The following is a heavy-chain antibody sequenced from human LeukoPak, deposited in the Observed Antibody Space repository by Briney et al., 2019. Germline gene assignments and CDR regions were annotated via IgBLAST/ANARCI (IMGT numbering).Heavy chain of an antibody. J-gene: IGHJ4*02. CDR3: ARAGFWSSYDY. D-gene: IGHD3-3*01. CDR2: ISYDGSNK. V-gene: IGHV3-30-3*01. CDR1: GFTFSSYA. Sequence: PGRSLRLSCAASGFTFSSYAMHWVRQAPGKGLEWVAVISYDGSNKYYADSVKGRFTISRDNSKNTLYLQMNSLRAEDTAVYYCARAGFWSSYDYWGQGTLVTVSS.